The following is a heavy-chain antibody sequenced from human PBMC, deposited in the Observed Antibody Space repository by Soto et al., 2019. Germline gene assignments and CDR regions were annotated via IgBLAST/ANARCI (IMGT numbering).Heavy chain of an antibody. D-gene: IGHD4-4*01. Sequence: ASVKVSCKASGYTFTGYYMHWVRQAPGQGLEWMGWINPNSGGTNYAQKFQGWVTMTRDTSISTAYMELSRLRSDDTAMYYCALPSNSSYYYYGMDVWGQGTTVTVSS. J-gene: IGHJ6*02. CDR3: ALPSNSSYYYYGMDV. CDR1: GYTFTGYY. V-gene: IGHV1-2*04. CDR2: INPNSGGT.